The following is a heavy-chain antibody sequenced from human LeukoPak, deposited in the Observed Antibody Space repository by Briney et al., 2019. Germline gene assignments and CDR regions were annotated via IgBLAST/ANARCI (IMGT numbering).Heavy chain of an antibody. CDR2: ISYDGSNK. Sequence: SCKASGYTFTSYYMHWVRQAPGKGLEWVAVISYDGSNKYYADSVKGRFTISRDNSKNTLYLQMNSLRAEDTAVYYCAKRLRFLEWEDAFDIWGQGTMVTVSS. CDR3: AKRLRFLEWEDAFDI. J-gene: IGHJ3*02. V-gene: IGHV3-30*18. CDR1: GYTFTSYY. D-gene: IGHD3-3*01.